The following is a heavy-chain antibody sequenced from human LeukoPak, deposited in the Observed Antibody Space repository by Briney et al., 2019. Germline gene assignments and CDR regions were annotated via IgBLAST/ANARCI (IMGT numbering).Heavy chain of an antibody. Sequence: GGSLRLSGAASGFTFSSYRMNWVRQAPGKGLEWVSSISSSSSYIYYADSVKGRFTISRDNAKNSLYLQMNSLSAEDTAVYYCAREGVYSGSLVIFRVFDYWGQGTLVTVSS. CDR1: GFTFSSYR. CDR3: AREGVYSGSLVIFRVFDY. J-gene: IGHJ4*02. V-gene: IGHV3-21*01. D-gene: IGHD1-26*01. CDR2: ISSSSSYI.